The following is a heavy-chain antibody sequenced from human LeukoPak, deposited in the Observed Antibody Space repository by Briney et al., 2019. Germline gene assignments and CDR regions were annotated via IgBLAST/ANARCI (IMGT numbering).Heavy chain of an antibody. CDR2: ISGSGGST. J-gene: IGHJ4*02. V-gene: IGHV3-23*01. CDR1: GFTFSSYT. Sequence: GGSLRLSCAASGFTFSSYTMSWVRQAPGKGLEWVSAISGSGGSTYYADSVKGRFTISRDNSKNTLYLQMNSLKTEDTAVYYCAKDRFSTTYYFDYWGQGTLVTVSS. D-gene: IGHD2/OR15-2a*01. CDR3: AKDRFSTTYYFDY.